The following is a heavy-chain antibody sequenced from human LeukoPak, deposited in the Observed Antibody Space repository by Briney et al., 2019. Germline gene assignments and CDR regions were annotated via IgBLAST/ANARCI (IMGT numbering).Heavy chain of an antibody. CDR2: IWYDGSNK. CDR3: ARDGDSSVGLGAFDI. Sequence: PGGSLRLSCAASGFTFSSYGMHWVRQAPGKGLEWVAVIWYDGSNKYYADSVKGRFTISRDNSKNTLYLQMNSLRAEDTAVYYCARDGDSSVGLGAFDIWGQGTMVTVSS. J-gene: IGHJ3*02. D-gene: IGHD1-26*01. V-gene: IGHV3-33*01. CDR1: GFTFSSYG.